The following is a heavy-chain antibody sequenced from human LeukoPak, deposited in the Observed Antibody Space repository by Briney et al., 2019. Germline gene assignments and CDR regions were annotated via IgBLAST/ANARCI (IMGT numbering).Heavy chain of an antibody. D-gene: IGHD3-10*01. Sequence: GGSLRLSCAASGFTFSSYGMHWVRQAPGKGLEWVAFIRYDGSSKYYADSVKGRFTISRDNSKNTLYLQMNSLRAEDTAVYYCAKDSKTYYGSGGPDYWGQGTLVTISS. CDR3: AKDSKTYYGSGGPDY. J-gene: IGHJ4*02. V-gene: IGHV3-30*02. CDR1: GFTFSSYG. CDR2: IRYDGSSK.